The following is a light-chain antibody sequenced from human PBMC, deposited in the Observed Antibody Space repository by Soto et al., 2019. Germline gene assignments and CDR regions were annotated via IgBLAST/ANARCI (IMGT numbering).Light chain of an antibody. CDR2: DAS. CDR1: QTISSW. CDR3: QQYNSYSPIT. J-gene: IGKJ5*01. Sequence: DIQMTQSPSTLSGSVGDRVTITCRVSQTISSWLAWYQQRPGKAPKLLIYDASSLQSGVPSRFSGSGSGTEFTLAISSLQPDDFATYYCQQYNSYSPITFGQGTRLEIK. V-gene: IGKV1-5*01.